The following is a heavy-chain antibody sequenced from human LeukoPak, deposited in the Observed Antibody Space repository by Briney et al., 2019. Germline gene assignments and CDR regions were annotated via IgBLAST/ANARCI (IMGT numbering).Heavy chain of an antibody. CDR2: ISSSGSTI. Sequence: PGGSLRLSCAASGFTFSSYEMNWVRQAPGEGLEWVSYISSSGSTIYYADSVKGRFTISRDNAKNSLYLQMNSLRAEDTAVYYCARETAYYGSGMSVVYYYGMDVWGQGTTVTVSS. V-gene: IGHV3-48*03. CDR1: GFTFSSYE. CDR3: ARETAYYGSGMSVVYYYGMDV. D-gene: IGHD3-10*01. J-gene: IGHJ6*02.